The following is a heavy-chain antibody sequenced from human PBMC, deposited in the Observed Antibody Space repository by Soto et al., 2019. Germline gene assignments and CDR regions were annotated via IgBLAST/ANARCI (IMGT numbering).Heavy chain of an antibody. J-gene: IGHJ4*02. CDR3: ARYSGKYQGPIDY. D-gene: IGHD1-26*01. Sequence: GWSLRLSCASSVFTFIHYGIHWVRQAPGKGLEWLAVISYDGSNKHYADSVKGRFTVSRDNSKNTLYLQMNSLRAEDTAVYFCARYSGKYQGPIDYWGQGTLVTVSS. CDR2: ISYDGSNK. V-gene: IGHV3-30*03. CDR1: VFTFIHYG.